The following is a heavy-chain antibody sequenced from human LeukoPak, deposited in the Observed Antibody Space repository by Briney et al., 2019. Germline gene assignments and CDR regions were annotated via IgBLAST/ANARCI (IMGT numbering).Heavy chain of an antibody. V-gene: IGHV3-23*01. CDR2: ICSNDNNT. CDR3: ATGTSSSCYSAPNY. D-gene: IGHD2-15*01. Sequence: PWGSLRLSCAASGFTFSSYAKNWVRQAPGKGLEWVSAICSNDNNTYYANSVKGRFTISRDNSKNTLSLQLNSLRAEDTAVYYCATGTSSSCYSAPNYWGQGTLVTVSS. CDR1: GFTFSSYA. J-gene: IGHJ4*02.